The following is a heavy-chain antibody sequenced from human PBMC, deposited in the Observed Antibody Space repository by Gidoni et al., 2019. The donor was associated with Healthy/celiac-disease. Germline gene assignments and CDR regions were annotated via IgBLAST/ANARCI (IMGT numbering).Heavy chain of an antibody. CDR1: GFTFRDYY. CDR2: ISSSGSTI. V-gene: IGHV3-11*01. J-gene: IGHJ3*02. Sequence: QVQLVESGGGLVKPGGSLRLSCAASGFTFRDYYMSLIRQAPGKGLEWVSYISSSGSTIYYADSVKGRFTISRDNAKNSLYLQMNSLRAEDTAVYYCARVIRGGDCYSPCDDAFDIWGQGTMVTVSS. D-gene: IGHD2-21*02. CDR3: ARVIRGGDCYSPCDDAFDI.